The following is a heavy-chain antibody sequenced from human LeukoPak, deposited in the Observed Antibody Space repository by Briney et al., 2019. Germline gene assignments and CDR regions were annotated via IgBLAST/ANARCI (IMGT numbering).Heavy chain of an antibody. D-gene: IGHD4/OR15-4a*01. CDR1: GFTFSSYW. Sequence: GGSLRLSCAASGFTFSSYWMHWVRQAPGKGLVWVSRINSDGSSTSYADSAKGRFTISRDNAKNTLYLQMNSLRAEDTAVYYCARRGADYGMDVWGQGTTVTVSS. CDR2: INSDGSST. J-gene: IGHJ6*02. V-gene: IGHV3-74*01. CDR3: ARRGADYGMDV.